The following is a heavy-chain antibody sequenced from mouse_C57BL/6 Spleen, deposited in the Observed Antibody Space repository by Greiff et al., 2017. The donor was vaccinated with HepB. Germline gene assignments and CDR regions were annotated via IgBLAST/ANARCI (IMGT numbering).Heavy chain of an antibody. Sequence: VQLQQSGPELVKPGASVKISCKASGYTFTDYYINWVKQRPGQGLEWIGWIFPGSGSTYYNEKFKGKATLTVDKSSSTAYMLLSSLTSEDSAVYFCARCWDYYGSSPAWFAYGGQGTLVTVSA. D-gene: IGHD1-1*01. J-gene: IGHJ3*01. CDR1: GYTFTDYY. V-gene: IGHV1-75*01. CDR3: ARCWDYYGSSPAWFAY. CDR2: IFPGSGST.